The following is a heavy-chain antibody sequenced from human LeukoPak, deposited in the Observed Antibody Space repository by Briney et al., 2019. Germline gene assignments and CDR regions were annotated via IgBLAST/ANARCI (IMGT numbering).Heavy chain of an antibody. J-gene: IGHJ3*02. CDR1: GFTFGDYW. CDR3: ATYWRYFDWLLSDI. D-gene: IGHD3-9*01. V-gene: IGHV3-7*05. CDR2: IKQDGSEN. Sequence: GGSLRLSCEASGFTFGDYWMTWVRQTPGKGLECVANIKQDGSENYYVDSVKGRFTISRDNAKNSLYLQINSLRAEDTAVYYCATYWRYFDWLLSDIWGLGTMVTVSS.